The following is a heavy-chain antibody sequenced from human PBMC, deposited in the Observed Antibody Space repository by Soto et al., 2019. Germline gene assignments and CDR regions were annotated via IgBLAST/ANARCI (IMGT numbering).Heavy chain of an antibody. CDR3: ARGDAFDI. Sequence: QVQLQQWGAGLLKPSETLSLTCAVYGGSFSGYYWSWIRQPPGKGLEWIGEINHSGSTNYNPPLKSRVTISVDTSKNQFSLKLSSVTAADTAVYYCARGDAFDIWGQGTMVTVSS. CDR1: GGSFSGYY. J-gene: IGHJ3*02. V-gene: IGHV4-34*01. CDR2: INHSGST.